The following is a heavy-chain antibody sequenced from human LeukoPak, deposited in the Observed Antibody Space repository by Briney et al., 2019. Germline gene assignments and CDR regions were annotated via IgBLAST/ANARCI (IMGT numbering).Heavy chain of an antibody. J-gene: IGHJ4*02. D-gene: IGHD3-10*01. CDR3: ARRYYYNLGSFPFDF. CDR2: IYYSEST. CDR1: GGSISSSSYY. V-gene: IGHV4-39*07. Sequence: SETLSLTCTVSGGSISSSSYYWGWIRQPPGKGLEWIGSIYYSESTNYNPSLNSRVTISEDTSKNQFYLNLSSVTAADTAVYYCARRYYYNLGSFPFDFWGQGTLVTVSS.